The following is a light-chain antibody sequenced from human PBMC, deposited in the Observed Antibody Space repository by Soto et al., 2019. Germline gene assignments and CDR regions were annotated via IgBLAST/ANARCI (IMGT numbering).Light chain of an antibody. J-gene: IGKJ1*01. Sequence: IVMTQCPLSRPVTPGEPASISCRSSQSLLHSNGFNYLDWYVQKPGQSPQLLISLASTRASGVPDRFSGSASGTDFTLNISRVEAEDVGVYHCMQPLQAWTFGQGTKVDIK. V-gene: IGKV2-28*01. CDR1: QSLLHSNGFNY. CDR3: MQPLQAWT. CDR2: LAS.